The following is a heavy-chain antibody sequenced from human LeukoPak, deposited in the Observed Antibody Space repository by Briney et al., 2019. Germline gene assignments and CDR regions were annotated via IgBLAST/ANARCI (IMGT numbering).Heavy chain of an antibody. CDR3: AILVVINPYYYMDV. D-gene: IGHD3-22*01. J-gene: IGHJ6*03. V-gene: IGHV3-43*02. CDR1: GFTFDDYA. Sequence: GGSLRLSCAASGFTFDDYAMHWVRQAPGKGLEWVSLISGDGGSTYYADSVKGRFTISRDNSKNSLYLQMNSLRTEDTALYHCAILVVINPYYYMDVWGKGTTATVSS. CDR2: ISGDGGST.